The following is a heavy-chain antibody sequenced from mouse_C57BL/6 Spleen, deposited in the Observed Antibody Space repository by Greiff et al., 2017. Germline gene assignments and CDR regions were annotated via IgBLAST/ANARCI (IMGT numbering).Heavy chain of an antibody. CDR2: IDPETGGT. Sequence: QVQLQQSGAELVRPGASVTLSCKASGYTFTAYDMHWVKQTPVHGLEWIGAIDPETGGTAYNQKFKGKAILTADKASSTAYMELRSLTSEDSAVYYCTPTGTGLAYWGQGTLVTVSA. V-gene: IGHV1-15*01. J-gene: IGHJ3*01. CDR3: TPTGTGLAY. D-gene: IGHD1-1*01. CDR1: GYTFTAYD.